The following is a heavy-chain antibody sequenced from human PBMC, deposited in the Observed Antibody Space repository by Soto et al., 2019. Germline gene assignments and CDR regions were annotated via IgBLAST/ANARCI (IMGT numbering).Heavy chain of an antibody. D-gene: IGHD3-10*01. CDR1: GGSVSSGSYY. J-gene: IGHJ6*02. Sequence: SETLSLTCTVSGGSVSSGSYYWSWIRQPPGKGLEWIGYIYYSGSTNYNPSLKSRVTISVDTSKNQFSLKLSSVTAADTAVYYCARDKLGVTRYYYYGMDVWGQGTTVTVS. CDR2: IYYSGST. CDR3: ARDKLGVTRYYYYGMDV. V-gene: IGHV4-61*01.